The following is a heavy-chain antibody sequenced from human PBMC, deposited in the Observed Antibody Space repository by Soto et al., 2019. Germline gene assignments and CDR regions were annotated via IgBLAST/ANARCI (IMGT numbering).Heavy chain of an antibody. J-gene: IGHJ5*02. CDR2: IYSGGNT. CDR3: AINPLSSRWYFSP. V-gene: IGHV3-66*01. Sequence: EVHLVESGGGLVQPGGSLRLSCAASGFIVSSNYMSWVRQAPGKGLEWVSLIYSGGNTFYADSVKGRFTISRDNSKNTLYLQMNSLRAEDTAIYYCAINPLSSRWYFSPWGQGTLVTVYS. CDR1: GFIVSSNY. D-gene: IGHD6-13*01.